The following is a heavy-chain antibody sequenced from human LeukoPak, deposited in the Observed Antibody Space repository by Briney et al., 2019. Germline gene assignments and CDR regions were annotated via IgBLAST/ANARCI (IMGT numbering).Heavy chain of an antibody. J-gene: IGHJ3*02. CDR2: IIPILGIA. CDR1: GGTFSSYA. Sequence: ASVKVSCKASGGTFSSYAISWARQAPGQGLEWMGRIIPILGIANYAQKFQGRVTITADKSTSTAYMELSSLRSEDTAVYYCARASFRLVRGVITHDAFDIWGQGTMVTVSS. D-gene: IGHD3-10*01. V-gene: IGHV1-69*04. CDR3: ARASFRLVRGVITHDAFDI.